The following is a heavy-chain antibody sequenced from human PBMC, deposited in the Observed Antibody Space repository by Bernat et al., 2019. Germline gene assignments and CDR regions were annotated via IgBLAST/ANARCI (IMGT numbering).Heavy chain of an antibody. CDR1: GFRFRSYW. CDR3: AKQFGFYDHYYYYYMDV. CDR2: IKQDGSNK. J-gene: IGHJ6*03. D-gene: IGHD3-10*01. Sequence: EVQLVESGGGLVQPGGSLRLSCAVSGFRFRSYWMSWVRQAPGKGLEWVANIKQDGSNKYYAESVKGRFTISRDNSKNTLYLQMNSLRAEDTAVYYCAKQFGFYDHYYYYYMDVWGKGTTVTVSS. V-gene: IGHV3-7*02.